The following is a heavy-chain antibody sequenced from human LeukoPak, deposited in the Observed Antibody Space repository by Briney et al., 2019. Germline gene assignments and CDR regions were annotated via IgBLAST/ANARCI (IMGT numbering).Heavy chain of an antibody. CDR1: VDTFSSYA. D-gene: IGHD5-24*01. V-gene: IGHV1-69*05. CDR3: ARPPDGYNYGFHY. J-gene: IGHJ4*02. Sequence: VKVSCKAPVDTFSSYAISWVPQAPRQGLERMGRIMPIFGTASYAQKFQGKVTITTDESTSTAYMELSCLRSEDTAVYCCARPPDGYNYGFHYWGQGTLVTVS. CDR2: IMPIFGTA.